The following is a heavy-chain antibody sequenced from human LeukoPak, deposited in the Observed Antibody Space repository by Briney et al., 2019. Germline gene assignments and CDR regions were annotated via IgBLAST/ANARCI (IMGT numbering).Heavy chain of an antibody. CDR3: ATGQGWEHSYYYYYMDV. J-gene: IGHJ6*03. CDR2: IRYDGSNK. D-gene: IGHD1-26*01. V-gene: IGHV3-30*02. Sequence: GGSLRLSCAASGFTFSSYGMHWVRQAPGKGLEWVAFIRYDGSNKYYADSVKGRFTISRDNSKNTLYLRMNSLRAEDTAVYCCATGQGWEHSYYYYYMDVWGKGTTVPISS. CDR1: GFTFSSYG.